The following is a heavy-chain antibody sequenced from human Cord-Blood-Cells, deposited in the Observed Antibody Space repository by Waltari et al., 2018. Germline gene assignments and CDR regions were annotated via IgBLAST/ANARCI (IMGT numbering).Heavy chain of an antibody. D-gene: IGHD2-2*01. CDR1: GYTFTSYG. CDR3: ARDHCSSTSCYGRNWFDP. V-gene: IGHV1-18*04. J-gene: IGHJ5*02. Sequence: QVQLVQSGAEVQKPGASVKVSCKASGYTFTSYGISWVRQAPRHGLEWMGWISAYNGNTNYAQKLQGRVTMTTDTSTSTAYMELRSLRSDDTAVYYCARDHCSSTSCYGRNWFDPWGQGTLVTVSS. CDR2: ISAYNGNT.